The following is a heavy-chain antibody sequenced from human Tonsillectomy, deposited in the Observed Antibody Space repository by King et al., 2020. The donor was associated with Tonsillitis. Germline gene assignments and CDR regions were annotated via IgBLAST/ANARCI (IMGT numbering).Heavy chain of an antibody. CDR1: GFTFADYP. CDR2: IKSQAYGGTT. J-gene: IGHJ1*01. CDR3: TRPFYDYLAGYPSDF. Sequence: VQLVESGEGLVQPGRSLRLTCETSGFTFADYPMSWVRQAPGKGLEWVGFIKSQAYGGTTGYAASVKGRFIISRDDSKSIAYLQMNNLKTEDTAMYYCTRPFYDYLAGYPSDFWGQGILVTVSS. D-gene: IGHD3-9*01. V-gene: IGHV3-49*04.